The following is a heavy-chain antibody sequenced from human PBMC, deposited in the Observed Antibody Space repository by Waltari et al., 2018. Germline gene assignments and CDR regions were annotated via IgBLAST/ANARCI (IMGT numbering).Heavy chain of an antibody. D-gene: IGHD6-13*01. CDR1: GFTFSSYA. CDR2: ISYDGSNK. V-gene: IGHV3-30-3*01. Sequence: QVQLVESGGGVVQPGRSLRLSCAASGFTFSSYAMPWVRQAPGKGLEWVAVISYDGSNKYYADSVKGRFTISRDNSKNTLYLQMNSLRAEDTAVYYCARARASIAAAGIGPPFDYWGQGTLVTVSS. J-gene: IGHJ4*02. CDR3: ARARASIAAAGIGPPFDY.